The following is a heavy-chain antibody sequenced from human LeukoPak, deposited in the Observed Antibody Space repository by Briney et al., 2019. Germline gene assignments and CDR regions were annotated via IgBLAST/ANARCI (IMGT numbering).Heavy chain of an antibody. D-gene: IGHD1-26*01. CDR1: GFTFSSYW. Sequence: GGSLRLSCAASGFTFSSYWMSWVRQAPGKGLEWVANIKQDGSEKYYVDSVKGRFTISRDNAKNSLYLQMNSLRAEDTAVYNCAREKVVGAKVYFDYWGQGTLVTVSS. J-gene: IGHJ4*02. CDR3: AREKVVGAKVYFDY. V-gene: IGHV3-7*03. CDR2: IKQDGSEK.